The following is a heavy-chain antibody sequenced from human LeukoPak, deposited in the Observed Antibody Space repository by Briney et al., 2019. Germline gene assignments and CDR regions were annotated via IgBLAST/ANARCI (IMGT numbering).Heavy chain of an antibody. D-gene: IGHD3-3*01. CDR2: ISAYNGNT. V-gene: IGHV1-18*01. J-gene: IGHJ5*02. CDR3: ARGLEWLTRRHNWFDP. CDR1: GYTFTSYS. Sequence: ASVKVSCKASGYTFTSYSFSWVRQAPGQGLEWMGWISAYNGNTNYAQKFQGRVTMTTDTSTRTAYMELRSLRSDDTAVYYCARGLEWLTRRHNWFDPWGQGTLVTVSS.